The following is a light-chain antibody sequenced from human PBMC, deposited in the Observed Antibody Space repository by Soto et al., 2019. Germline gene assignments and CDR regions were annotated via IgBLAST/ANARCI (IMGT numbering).Light chain of an antibody. J-gene: IGKJ2*01. CDR3: QQYDNLPYT. V-gene: IGKV1-33*01. Sequence: DIQMTPSPSSLSASVGDRVTITCQASQDISNYLNWYQQKPGKAPKLLIYDASNLETGVPSRFSGSGSGTDFTFTISSLQDEDIATYYCQQYDNLPYTFGQGTKLEIK. CDR1: QDISNY. CDR2: DAS.